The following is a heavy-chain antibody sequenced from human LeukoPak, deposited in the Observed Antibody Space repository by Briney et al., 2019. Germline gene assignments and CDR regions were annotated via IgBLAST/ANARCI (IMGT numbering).Heavy chain of an antibody. D-gene: IGHD1-26*01. CDR1: GGSISSSSYY. Sequence: SETLSLTCTVSGGSISSSSYYWGWIRQPPGKGLEWIGEINHSGSTNYNPSLKSRVTISVDTSKNQFSLKLSSVTAADTAVYYCARGIVGATTWFDPWGQGTLVTVSS. CDR2: INHSGST. J-gene: IGHJ5*02. CDR3: ARGIVGATTWFDP. V-gene: IGHV4-39*07.